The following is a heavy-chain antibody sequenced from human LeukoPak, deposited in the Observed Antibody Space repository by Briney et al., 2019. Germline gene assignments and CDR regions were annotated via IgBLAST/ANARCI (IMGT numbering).Heavy chain of an antibody. CDR1: GFTVSNKY. CDR2: IYSDGRT. CDR3: ARDLTWNYSYNWFDP. Sequence: PGGSLRLSCAASGFTVSNKYMTWVRQAPGKGLEWVSLIYSDGRTYYADSVKGRCTISRDNSKNTLYLQMNSLRVEDTAVYYCARDLTWNYSYNWFDPWGQGTLVTVSS. J-gene: IGHJ5*02. D-gene: IGHD1-7*01. V-gene: IGHV3-53*01.